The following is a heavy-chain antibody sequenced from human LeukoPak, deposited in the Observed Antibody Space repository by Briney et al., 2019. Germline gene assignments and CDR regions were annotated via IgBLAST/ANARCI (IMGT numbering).Heavy chain of an antibody. D-gene: IGHD3-3*01. CDR3: AGGDFWSGYGQYYYYGMDV. CDR1: GFTVSSNF. V-gene: IGHV3-43*02. Sequence: GGSLRLSCAASGFTVSSNFMSWVRQAPEKGLEWVSLISGDGGSTYYADSVKGRFTISRDNSKNSLYLQMNSLRTEDTALYYCAGGDFWSGYGQYYYYGMDVWGQGTTVAVSS. J-gene: IGHJ6*02. CDR2: ISGDGGST.